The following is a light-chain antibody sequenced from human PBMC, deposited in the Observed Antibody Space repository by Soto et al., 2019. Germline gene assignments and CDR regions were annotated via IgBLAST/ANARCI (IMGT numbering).Light chain of an antibody. CDR3: QQYNSYPWT. V-gene: IGKV1-5*01. Sequence: IQMTQSPSTLSSSLGDRVTITCRASQTISNWLAWYQQKPGKAPKVLIYDASTLDGGVPSRFSGRRSGTEFTLTISSLQTDDFATYYCQQYNSYPWTFGQGTKVDIK. CDR1: QTISNW. CDR2: DAS. J-gene: IGKJ1*01.